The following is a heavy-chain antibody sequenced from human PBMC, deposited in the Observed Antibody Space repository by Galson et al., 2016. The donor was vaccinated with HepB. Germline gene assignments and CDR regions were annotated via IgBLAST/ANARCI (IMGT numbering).Heavy chain of an antibody. CDR1: GASISRSGYY. J-gene: IGHJ5*02. V-gene: IGHV4-31*03. CDR2: IYYVGVT. CDR3: ARATVGFGSAILNWLDP. Sequence: TLSLTCNVSGASISRSGYYWTWIRQHPGKGLEWIGYIYYVGVTKYNPSLKSRVTISVEESKNQFSLRLSSVTAADTAVYYCARATVGFGSAILNWLDPWGQGTLVTVSS. D-gene: IGHD3-16*01.